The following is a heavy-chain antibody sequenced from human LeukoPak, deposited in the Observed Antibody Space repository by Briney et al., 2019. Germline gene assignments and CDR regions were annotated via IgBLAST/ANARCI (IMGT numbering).Heavy chain of an antibody. V-gene: IGHV3-66*04. Sequence: GGSLRLSCAASGFTVSSDYMSWVRQAPGKGLEWVSVIYSGGSTYYADSVKGRFTISRDNSKNTLYLQMNSLRAEDTAVYYCTRQWLGYDAFDIWGQGTMVTVSS. CDR3: TRQWLGYDAFDI. D-gene: IGHD6-19*01. J-gene: IGHJ3*02. CDR1: GFTVSSDY. CDR2: IYSGGST.